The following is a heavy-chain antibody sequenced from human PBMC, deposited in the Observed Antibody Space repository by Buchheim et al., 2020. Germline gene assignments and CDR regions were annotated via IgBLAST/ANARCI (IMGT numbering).Heavy chain of an antibody. CDR2: FIPILGIA. V-gene: IGHV1-69*02. J-gene: IGHJ6*02. D-gene: IGHD3-10*01. Sequence: QVQLEQSGAEVKKAGSSVKISCKSSGGTFTDYSFNWMRQAPGQGFEWMGRFIPILGIANYAQRFQGRVTITADSSTRTAYMELNSLKYEDTAVYFCARVSATQYFYNGMDVWGRGTT. CDR3: ARVSATQYFYNGMDV. CDR1: GGTFTDYS.